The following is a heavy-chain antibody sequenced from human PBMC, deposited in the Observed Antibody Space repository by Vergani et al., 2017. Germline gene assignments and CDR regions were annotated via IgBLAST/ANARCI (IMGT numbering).Heavy chain of an antibody. J-gene: IGHJ4*02. CDR3: TRQPQEGASGPPSVPT. CDR1: GYSIRDGYY. V-gene: IGHV4-38-2*01. CDR2: IYHSGST. D-gene: IGHD5-12*01. Sequence: QVQLQGSGPGLGEPSGTLSRTCAVSGYSIRDGYYWGWIRQPPGKGLEWIGSIYHSGSTHYNPSLKSLVTISVDTSKNDFSIKVTYVTAADTAVYYCTRQPQEGASGPPSVPTWGQGISVIVSS.